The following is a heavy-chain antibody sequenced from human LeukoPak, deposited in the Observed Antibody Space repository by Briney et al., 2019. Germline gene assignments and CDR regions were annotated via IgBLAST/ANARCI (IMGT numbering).Heavy chain of an antibody. Sequence: GGSLRLSCAASGCTFNNFAMSWVRQAPGKGLKWVSRISGSGGTTDYADSVKGRFTVSRDSSKNTLYLQMNRLRAEDAAVYFCAREATREFDFWGHGTLVTVSS. CDR2: ISGSGGTT. V-gene: IGHV3-23*01. J-gene: IGHJ4*01. D-gene: IGHD2-2*01. CDR1: GCTFNNFA. CDR3: AREATREFDF.